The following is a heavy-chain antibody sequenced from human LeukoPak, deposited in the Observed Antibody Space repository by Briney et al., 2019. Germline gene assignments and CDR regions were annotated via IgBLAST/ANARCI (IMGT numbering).Heavy chain of an antibody. CDR1: GGSISSYY. Sequence: SETLSLTCTVSGGSISSYYWSWIRQPPGKGLEWIGYIYYSGSTNYNPSLKSRVTISVDTSKNQLSLKLSSVTAADTAVYYCAASYSSGWYAEDYWGQGTLVTVSS. CDR3: AASYSSGWYAEDY. V-gene: IGHV4-59*01. J-gene: IGHJ4*02. CDR2: IYYSGST. D-gene: IGHD6-19*01.